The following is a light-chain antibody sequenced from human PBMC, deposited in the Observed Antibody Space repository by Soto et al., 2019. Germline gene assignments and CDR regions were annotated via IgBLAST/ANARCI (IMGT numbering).Light chain of an antibody. CDR2: GAS. V-gene: IGKV3-20*01. Sequence: IEVKIPPCTVRLSTRERSTLSCRASQSVSSSYLAWYQQKPGQAPRLLIYGASSRATGIPDRFSGSGSGTDFTLTSSIREPEDFAVYYCQQYGSSLVTFGQGTRLEIK. CDR3: QQYGSSLVT. CDR1: QSVSSSY. J-gene: IGKJ5*01.